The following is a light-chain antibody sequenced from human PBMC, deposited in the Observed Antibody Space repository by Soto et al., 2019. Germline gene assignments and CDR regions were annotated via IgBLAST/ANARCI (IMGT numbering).Light chain of an antibody. CDR3: CSYAGSYTYV. CDR2: DVT. J-gene: IGLJ1*01. V-gene: IGLV2-11*01. Sequence: QSALTQPRSVSGSPGQSVTISCAGTNSDVGTFYFVSWYQQYPDKGPKLIIYDVTEQPSGVPDRFSGSKSGNTASLTISGLQAEDEADYYCCSYAGSYTYVFGSGTKVTVL. CDR1: NSDVGTFYF.